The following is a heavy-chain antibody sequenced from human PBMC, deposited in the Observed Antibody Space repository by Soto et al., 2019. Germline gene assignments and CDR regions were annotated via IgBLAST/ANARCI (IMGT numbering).Heavy chain of an antibody. D-gene: IGHD1-26*01. CDR1: GGTFSSYT. J-gene: IGHJ4*02. Sequence: QVQLVQSGAEVKKPGSSVKVSCKASGGTFSSYTISWVRQAPGQGLEWMGRIIPILGIANYAQKFQGRVTITPYKSTSTAHMGLSSLRSEDTAVYYCARVGAAAIVGASWVDYWGQGTLVTVSS. CDR3: ARVGAAAIVGASWVDY. CDR2: IIPILGIA. V-gene: IGHV1-69*02.